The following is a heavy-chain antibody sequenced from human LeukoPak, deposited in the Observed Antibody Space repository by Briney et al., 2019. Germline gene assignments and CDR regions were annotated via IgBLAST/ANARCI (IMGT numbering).Heavy chain of an antibody. CDR3: ARHAHSSSYYFDY. Sequence: GESLKISCKGSGYSFTSYWIGWVRQMPGKGLEWMGIIYPGDSDTRYSPSFQGQVTISADKSISTAYLQWSSLKASDTAMYHCARHAHSSSYYFDYWGQGTLVTVSS. V-gene: IGHV5-51*01. CDR2: IYPGDSDT. CDR1: GYSFTSYW. D-gene: IGHD6-6*01. J-gene: IGHJ4*02.